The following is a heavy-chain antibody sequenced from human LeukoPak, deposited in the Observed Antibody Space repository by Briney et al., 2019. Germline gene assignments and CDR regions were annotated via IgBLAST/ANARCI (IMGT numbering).Heavy chain of an antibody. CDR1: GGSFSGYY. Sequence: KPSETLSLTCAVYGGSFSGYYWSWIRQPPGEGLEWIGEINHSGSTNYNPSLKSRVTISVDTSKNQFSLKLSSVTAADTAVYYCASKYYYDSSGYDYWGQGTLVTVSS. D-gene: IGHD3-22*01. CDR2: INHSGST. V-gene: IGHV4-34*01. CDR3: ASKYYYDSSGYDY. J-gene: IGHJ4*02.